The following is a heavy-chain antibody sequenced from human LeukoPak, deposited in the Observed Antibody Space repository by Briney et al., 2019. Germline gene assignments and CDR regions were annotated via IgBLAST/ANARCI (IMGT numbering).Heavy chain of an antibody. V-gene: IGHV3-30*18. J-gene: IGHJ6*02. CDR1: GFTFSSYG. Sequence: PGGSLRLSCAASGFTFSSYGMHWVRQAPGKGLEWVAVISYDGSNKYYADSVKGRFTISRDNSKNTLYLQMNSLRAEDTAVYYCAKSVVVAATPTENHYYGMDVWGQGTTVTVSS. CDR2: ISYDGSNK. D-gene: IGHD2-15*01. CDR3: AKSVVVAATPTENHYYGMDV.